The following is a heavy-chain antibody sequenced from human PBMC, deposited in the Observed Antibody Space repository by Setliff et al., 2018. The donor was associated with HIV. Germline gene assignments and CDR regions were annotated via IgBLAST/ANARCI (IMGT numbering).Heavy chain of an antibody. D-gene: IGHD4-17*01. J-gene: IGHJ4*02. CDR2: INCNSGGT. CDR1: GYTFTGSF. V-gene: IGHV1-2*02. CDR3: ARDDHGDSYDY. Sequence: ASVKVSCKSSGYTFTGSFMHWVRQAPGQGLEWMGWINCNSGGTDYAQNFQGRVTMTRDTSINTAYMELSRLRSDDTAVYYCARDDHGDSYDYWGQGTLVTVSS.